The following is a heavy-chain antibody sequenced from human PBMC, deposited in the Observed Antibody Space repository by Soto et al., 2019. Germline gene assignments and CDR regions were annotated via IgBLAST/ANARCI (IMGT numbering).Heavy chain of an antibody. J-gene: IGHJ6*02. CDR3: ARGGAGSSAYYYYYYGMDV. V-gene: IGHV1-69*13. D-gene: IGHD6-6*01. CDR1: GGTFSSYA. CDR2: IIPIFGTA. Sequence: SVKVSCKASGGTFSSYAISWVRQAPGQGLEWMGGIIPIFGTANYAQKFQGRVTITADESTSTAYMELSSLRSEDTAVYYCARGGAGSSAYYYYYYGMDVWGQGTTVTVSS.